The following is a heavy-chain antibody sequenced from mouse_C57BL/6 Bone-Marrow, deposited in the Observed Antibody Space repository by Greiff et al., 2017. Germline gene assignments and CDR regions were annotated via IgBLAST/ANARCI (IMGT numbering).Heavy chain of an antibody. CDR2: IHPNSGSP. CDR1: GYTFTSYW. V-gene: IGHV1-64*01. CDR3: SRAPTYYYGSSPFAY. Sequence: QVQLQQPGAELVKPGASVKLSCKASGYTFTSYWMHWVKQRPGQGLEWIGMIHPNSGSPNYNEQFKSKATLTVAKYSSPADMQLSSLTSEDSAVYYCSRAPTYYYGSSPFAYWGQGTLVTVSA. J-gene: IGHJ3*01. D-gene: IGHD1-1*01.